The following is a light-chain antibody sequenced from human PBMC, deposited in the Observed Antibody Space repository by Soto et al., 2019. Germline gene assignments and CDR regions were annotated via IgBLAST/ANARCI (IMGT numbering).Light chain of an antibody. J-gene: IGKJ1*01. V-gene: IGKV1-5*01. CDR3: HQYNSYTWT. CDR1: QSISSW. CDR2: HAS. Sequence: DIQMTQSPSTLSASVGDRVTITCRASQSISSWLAWYQQKPGKVPKLLIYHASSLESGVPSRFSGSGSGTEFTLTISGLQPDDFATYYCHQYNSYTWTFGQGTKVDNK.